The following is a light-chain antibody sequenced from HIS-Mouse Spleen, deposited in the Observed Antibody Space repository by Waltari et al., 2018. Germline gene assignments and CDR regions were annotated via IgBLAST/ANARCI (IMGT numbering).Light chain of an antibody. CDR1: SSDVGSYNL. CDR2: DGS. CDR3: CSYAGSSTWV. Sequence: QSALTQPASVSGSPGQSITISCTGTSSDVGSYNLVSWYQQHPGKAPKLMIYDGSKRRSGVSNRFSGSKSGNTASLTISGLQAEDEADYYCCSYAGSSTWVFGGWTKLTVL. V-gene: IGLV2-23*01. J-gene: IGLJ3*02.